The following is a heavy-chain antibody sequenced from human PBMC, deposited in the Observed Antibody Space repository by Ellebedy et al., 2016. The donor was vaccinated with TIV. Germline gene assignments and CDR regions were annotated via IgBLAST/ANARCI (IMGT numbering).Heavy chain of an antibody. CDR1: GGSFSGYY. J-gene: IGHJ6*02. Sequence: SETLSLXXAVYGGSFSGYYWSWIRQPPGKGLEWIGYIYYSGSTNYNPSLKSRVTISVDTSKNQFSLKLSSVTAADTAVYYCARVEVDYYYGMDVWGQGTTVTVSS. CDR2: IYYSGST. CDR3: ARVEVDYYYGMDV. V-gene: IGHV4-59*01.